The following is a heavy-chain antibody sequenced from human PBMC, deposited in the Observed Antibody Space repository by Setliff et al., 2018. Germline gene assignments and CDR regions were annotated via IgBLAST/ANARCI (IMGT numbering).Heavy chain of an antibody. D-gene: IGHD2-21*01. J-gene: IGHJ3*01. Sequence: ASVKVSCKVSGYTISSYPLNWVRQAPGQGLEWMGWINTKTATPSYAQGFAGRFVISLDTSASTAHLQIDSLTSEDTAVYYCARDLPTEYETIRDTFDVWGQGTKVTVSS. CDR3: ARDLPTEYETIRDTFDV. CDR1: GYTISSYP. V-gene: IGHV7-4-1*01. CDR2: INTKTATP.